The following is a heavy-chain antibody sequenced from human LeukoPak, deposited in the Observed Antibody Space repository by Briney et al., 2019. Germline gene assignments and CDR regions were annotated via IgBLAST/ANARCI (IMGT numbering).Heavy chain of an antibody. D-gene: IGHD3-9*01. V-gene: IGHV3-30*04. CDR2: ISYDETNK. CDR1: SHTFRFFA. CDR3: ARDTWRSFDWLLTFDY. Sequence: GGSLRLSCAASSHTFRFFAMQWVRLAPGKGLEWVAIISYDETNKYYADSVKGRFTISRDNSKNTLYLQMNSLRAEDTAVYYFARDTWRSFDWLLTFDYWGQGTLVTVSS. J-gene: IGHJ4*02.